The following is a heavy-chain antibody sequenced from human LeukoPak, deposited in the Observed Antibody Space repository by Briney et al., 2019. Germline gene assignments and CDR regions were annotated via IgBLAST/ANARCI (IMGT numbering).Heavy chain of an antibody. Sequence: PGGSLRLSCAASGFTFTSYWMSWVRQAPGKGLEWVANIKQDGSDKHYVDSLKGRFTISRDNAKNSVYLHMNSLRVGDTAVYYCAGIGYSSSSWDYWGQGTLVTVSS. D-gene: IGHD6-6*01. CDR1: GFTFTSYW. CDR2: IKQDGSDK. CDR3: AGIGYSSSSWDY. V-gene: IGHV3-7*01. J-gene: IGHJ4*02.